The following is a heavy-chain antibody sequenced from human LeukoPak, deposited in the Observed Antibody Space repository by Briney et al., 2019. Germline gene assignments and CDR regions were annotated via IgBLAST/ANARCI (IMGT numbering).Heavy chain of an antibody. J-gene: IGHJ5*02. Sequence: GGSLRLSCAASGFTVSTNYMTWVRQAPRKGLECVSVLYSGGSTYYADSVKGRFTISRDNSKNTLYLQMNSLRAEDTAVYYCARVEVGWFDPWGQGTLVTVSS. CDR2: LYSGGST. V-gene: IGHV3-66*01. CDR1: GFTVSTNY. CDR3: ARVEVGWFDP. D-gene: IGHD2-15*01.